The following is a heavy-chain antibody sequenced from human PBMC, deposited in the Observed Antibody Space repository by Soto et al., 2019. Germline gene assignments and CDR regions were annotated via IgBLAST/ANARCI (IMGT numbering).Heavy chain of an antibody. CDR3: ARGVMNYDFWSGQIGNWFDP. V-gene: IGHV4-30-4*01. Sequence: QVQLQESGPGLVKPSQTLSLTCTVSGGSISSGDYYWSWLRQPPGKGLEWIGYIYYSGSTYYNPSLKSRVTISVDTSKNQFSLTLSSVTAADTAVDYCARGVMNYDFWSGQIGNWFDPWGQGTLVTVSS. J-gene: IGHJ5*02. CDR2: IYYSGST. D-gene: IGHD3-3*01. CDR1: GGSISSGDYY.